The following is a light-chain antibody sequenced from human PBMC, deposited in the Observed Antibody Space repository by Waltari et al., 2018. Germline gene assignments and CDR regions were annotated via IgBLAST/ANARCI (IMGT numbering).Light chain of an antibody. CDR2: SND. CDR3: ATWDASLNGHV. Sequence: QSALTQPPSASGTPGQRVTISCSGSSSNIGSHAVNWFQHLPGTAPKLLIYSNDQRPSGVPDRFSGSKSGTSASLAISGLQSEDEADYYCATWDASLNGHVFGTGTKVTVL. V-gene: IGLV1-44*01. J-gene: IGLJ1*01. CDR1: SSNIGSHA.